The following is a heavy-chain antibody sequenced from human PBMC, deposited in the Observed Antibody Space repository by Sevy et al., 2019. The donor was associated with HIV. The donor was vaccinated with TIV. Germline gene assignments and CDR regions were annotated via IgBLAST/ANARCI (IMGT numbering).Heavy chain of an antibody. V-gene: IGHV4-59*08. Sequence: SETLSLTCTVSGGSISDHYWSWIRQPPGKGLEWIGYFYYGSGTTNYNPSLKSRVTISIDTSKNQFSLKVSSVTAADTAVYYCARQGGTLTTVYAFHIWGQGTMVTVS. CDR3: ARQGGTLTTVYAFHI. CDR2: FYYGSGTT. D-gene: IGHD4-4*01. CDR1: GGSISDHY. J-gene: IGHJ3*02.